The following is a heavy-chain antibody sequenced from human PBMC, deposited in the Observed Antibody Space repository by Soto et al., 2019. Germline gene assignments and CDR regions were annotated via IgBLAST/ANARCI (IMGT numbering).Heavy chain of an antibody. V-gene: IGHV3-21*01. J-gene: IGHJ5*02. D-gene: IGHD2-2*01. Sequence: EVQLVESGGGLVKPGGSLRLSCAASGFTFSSYSMNWVRQAPGKGLEWVSSISSSSSYIYYADSVKGRFTISRDNAKNSLYLQMNNPRDEDTAVYYCARDSGGYCSSTSCYDHWFDPWGQGTMVTVSS. CDR3: ARDSGGYCSSTSCYDHWFDP. CDR1: GFTFSSYS. CDR2: ISSSSSYI.